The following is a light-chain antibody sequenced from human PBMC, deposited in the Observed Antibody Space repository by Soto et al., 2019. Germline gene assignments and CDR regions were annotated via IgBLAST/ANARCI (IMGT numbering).Light chain of an antibody. V-gene: IGKV3-15*01. Sequence: EIVMTQSPATLSVSPGERVILSCRASQSISTNLAWYQYIPGQAPRLLIYAASTRATGIPARFSGSGSGTDFTVSIARLQSEDYAVYYCHQYNNGPPWTFGQGTKVEIK. CDR2: AAS. CDR3: HQYNNGPPWT. CDR1: QSISTN. J-gene: IGKJ1*01.